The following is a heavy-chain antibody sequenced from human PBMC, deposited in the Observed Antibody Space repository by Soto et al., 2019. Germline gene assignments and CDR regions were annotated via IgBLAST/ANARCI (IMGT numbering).Heavy chain of an antibody. CDR3: ARRINMIVVVIRPFDY. CDR1: GFTFSSYA. D-gene: IGHD3-22*01. V-gene: IGHV3-23*01. CDR2: ISGSGGST. Sequence: SGGSLRLSCAASGFTFSSYAMSWVRQAPGKGLEWVSAISGSGGSTYYADSVKGRFTISRDNSKNTLYLQMNSLRAEDTAVYYCARRINMIVVVIRPFDYWGQGTLVTVSS. J-gene: IGHJ4*02.